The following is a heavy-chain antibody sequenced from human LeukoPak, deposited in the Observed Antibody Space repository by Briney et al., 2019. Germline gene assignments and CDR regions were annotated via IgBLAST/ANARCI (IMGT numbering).Heavy chain of an antibody. CDR2: IKEDGNEK. CDR3: ARIPTDFDWFSIARHYYYYMDV. V-gene: IGHV3-7*01. D-gene: IGHD3-9*01. CDR1: GFTFNNYW. J-gene: IGHJ6*03. Sequence: PGGSLRLSCEASGFTFNNYWMSWVRQAPGKGLEWVANIKEDGNEKYYVDSVKGRFIISRDNAKNAVYLQMNSLRAEDTAVYYCARIPTDFDWFSIARHYYYYMDVWGKGTTVTISS.